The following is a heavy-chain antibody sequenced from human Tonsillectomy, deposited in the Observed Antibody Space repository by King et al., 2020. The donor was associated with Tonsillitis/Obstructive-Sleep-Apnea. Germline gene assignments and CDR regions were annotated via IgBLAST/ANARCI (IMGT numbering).Heavy chain of an antibody. CDR3: ARRGSGGYDFWSGYYFTRDYYYYMDV. CDR2: IYYSGST. V-gene: IGHV4-59*08. CDR1: GGSISSYY. D-gene: IGHD3-3*01. J-gene: IGHJ6*03. Sequence: VQLQESGPGLVKPSETLSLTCTVSGGSISSYYWSWIRQPPGKGLEWIGYIYYSGSTNYNPSLKSRVTISVDTSKNQFSLKLGSVTAADTAVYYCARRGSGGYDFWSGYYFTRDYYYYMDVWGKGTTVAVSS.